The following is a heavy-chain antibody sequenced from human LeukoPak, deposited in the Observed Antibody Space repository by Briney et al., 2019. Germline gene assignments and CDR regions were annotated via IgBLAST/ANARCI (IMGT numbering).Heavy chain of an antibody. V-gene: IGHV4-34*01. CDR3: ARSRGYYDSSAGY. J-gene: IGHJ4*02. CDR2: INHSGST. CDR1: SESFIGYY. D-gene: IGHD3-22*01. Sequence: PSETLSLTCAVYSESFIGYYWSWIRQPPGKGLEWIGEINHSGSTNYNPSLKSRVTISVDTSKNQFSLKLSSVTAADTAVYYCARSRGYYDSSAGYWGQGTLVTVSS.